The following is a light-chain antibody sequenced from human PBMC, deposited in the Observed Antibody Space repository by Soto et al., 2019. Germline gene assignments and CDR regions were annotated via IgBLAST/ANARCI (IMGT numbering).Light chain of an antibody. V-gene: IGKV1-6*01. CDR2: GAT. Sequence: ATQMTQSPSSLSASVGDRVTISCRASQGISNDLAWYQQRPGKAPTLLVFGATTLQSGVPSRFSDSGSGPDFTLTISSLQPEDFATYYCLQDYNYPWTFGQGTKVDIK. J-gene: IGKJ1*01. CDR3: LQDYNYPWT. CDR1: QGISND.